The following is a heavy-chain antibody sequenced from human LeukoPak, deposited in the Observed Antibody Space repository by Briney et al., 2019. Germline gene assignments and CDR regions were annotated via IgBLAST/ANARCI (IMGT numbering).Heavy chain of an antibody. D-gene: IGHD3-16*02. CDR1: GYSFPNYW. CDR3: AKSRAEKVPVWGSYRPQDAFDI. J-gene: IGHJ3*02. V-gene: IGHV5-51*01. Sequence: GESLKISCKGSGYSFPNYWIGWVRQMPGKGLEWMGIIYPGDSDTTYKPSFQGQVTISADKSISTAYLQWSSLTASDTAMYYCAKSRAEKVPVWGSYRPQDAFDIWGQGTRVTVSP. CDR2: IYPGDSDT.